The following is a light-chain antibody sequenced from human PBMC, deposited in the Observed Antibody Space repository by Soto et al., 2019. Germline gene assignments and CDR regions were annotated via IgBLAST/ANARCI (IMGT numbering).Light chain of an antibody. CDR2: GAS. V-gene: IGKV3-20*01. CDR3: QQYGSSSWT. CDR1: QSVSTSY. J-gene: IGKJ1*01. Sequence: EIVLTQSPGTLSLSLGERATLSCRASQSVSTSYLAWYQQKPGQAPRLLIYGASSRATGIPDRFSGSGSGTDFTLTINRLEPEDFAVYYCQQYGSSSWTFGQGTKVEIK.